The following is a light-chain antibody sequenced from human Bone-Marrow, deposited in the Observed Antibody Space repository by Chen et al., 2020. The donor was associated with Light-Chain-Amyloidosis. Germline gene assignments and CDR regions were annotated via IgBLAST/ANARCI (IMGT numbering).Light chain of an antibody. Sequence: EIVLTQSPGTLSLSPGEGANLSCRASQTISSNYLTWYQQKFGQAPRRLIYGSSSRATGIPDRFTGSGAGTDFTLTINRLEPADFAMYYCQQYGTWPLTVGGGTKVEIK. V-gene: IGKV3-20*01. CDR3: QQYGTWPLT. J-gene: IGKJ4*01. CDR2: GSS. CDR1: QTISSNY.